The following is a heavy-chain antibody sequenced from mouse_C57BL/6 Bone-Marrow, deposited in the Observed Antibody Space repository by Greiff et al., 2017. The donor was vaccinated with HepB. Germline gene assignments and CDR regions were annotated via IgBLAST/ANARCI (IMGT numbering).Heavy chain of an antibody. Sequence: EVQLVESGGGLVKPGGSLKLSCAASGFTFSSYAMSWVRQTPEKRLEWVATISDGGSYTYYPDNVKGRFTISRDKAKSKLYLQMSHLKSEDTAMYYCARDRVKDYGMCYGGRGKSVTLSS. J-gene: IGHJ4*01. CDR3: ARDRVKDYGMCY. CDR2: ISDGGSYT. V-gene: IGHV5-4*01. CDR1: GFTFSSYA. D-gene: IGHD1-3*01.